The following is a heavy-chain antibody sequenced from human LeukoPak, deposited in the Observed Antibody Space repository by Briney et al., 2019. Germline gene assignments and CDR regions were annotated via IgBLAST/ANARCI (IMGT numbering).Heavy chain of an antibody. J-gene: IGHJ3*02. CDR3: AKDRGVWAFDI. D-gene: IGHD3-10*01. CDR2: ISYDGSNK. V-gene: IGHV3-30-3*01. Sequence: GGSLRLSCAASGITLSSYDMHWVRQAPGKALEWVAVISYDGSNKDYVDSVKGRFTISRDNSKNTLDLQMNSLRAEDTAVYYCAKDRGVWAFDIWGQGTMVTVSS. CDR1: GITLSSYD.